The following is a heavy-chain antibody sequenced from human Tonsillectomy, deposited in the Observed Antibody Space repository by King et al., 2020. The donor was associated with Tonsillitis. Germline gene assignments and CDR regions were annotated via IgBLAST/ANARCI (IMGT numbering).Heavy chain of an antibody. D-gene: IGHD3-10*01. V-gene: IGHV3-23*04. Sequence: VQLVESGGGLVQPGGSLRLSCAASGFTFSSYAMSWVRQAPGKGLEWVSGISGSDGSTNYADSVKGRFTISRDISKNILYLQMNSLRAEDTAVYYCAKDSWASSRSGPVVGGQGTLVTVSS. CDR2: ISGSDGST. J-gene: IGHJ4*02. CDR3: AKDSWASSRSGPVV. CDR1: GFTFSSYA.